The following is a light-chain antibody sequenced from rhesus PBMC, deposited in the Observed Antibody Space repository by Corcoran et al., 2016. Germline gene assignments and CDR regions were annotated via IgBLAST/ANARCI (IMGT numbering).Light chain of an antibody. CDR2: EAS. CDR1: QGITND. Sequence: DIQMTQSPSSLSASVGDRVTITCRASQGITNDLAWYQQKPGETPKLLIYEASSLQRGIPSRFSGSGSGTDFTLTISSLQSEDFATYSCQHYYSTPFTFGPGTKLDIK. J-gene: IGKJ3*01. V-gene: IGKV1-25*01. CDR3: QHYYSTPFT.